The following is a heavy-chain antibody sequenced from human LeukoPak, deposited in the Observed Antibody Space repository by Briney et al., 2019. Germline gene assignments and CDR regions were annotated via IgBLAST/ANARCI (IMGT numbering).Heavy chain of an antibody. V-gene: IGHV1-69*04. CDR3: ARGGIVPAANHYYGMDV. Sequence: ASVKVSRKASGGIFSSYAISWVRQAPGQGLEWMGRIIPIFGIANYAQKLQGRVTNTAHKSTSTAYMVLSSLRSEDTAVYYCARGGIVPAANHYYGMDVWGQGTTVTVSS. CDR2: IIPIFGIA. J-gene: IGHJ6*02. D-gene: IGHD2-2*01. CDR1: GGIFSSYA.